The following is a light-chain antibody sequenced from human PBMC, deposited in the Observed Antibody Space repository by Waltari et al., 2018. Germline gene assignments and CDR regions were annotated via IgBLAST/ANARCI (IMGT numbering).Light chain of an antibody. V-gene: IGKV3-20*01. J-gene: IGKJ4*01. CDR1: QTITGSW. CDR2: GAS. CDR3: QQYDGSVVT. Sequence: EIVLTQSPGTLSVSPGDRVTVSCRASQTITGSWLTWYHQKPGQAPRPLIYGASNRAPGIPDRLSGSGSGTDFTLTISRLEPEDSAVYYCQQYDGSVVTFGGGTKVEIK.